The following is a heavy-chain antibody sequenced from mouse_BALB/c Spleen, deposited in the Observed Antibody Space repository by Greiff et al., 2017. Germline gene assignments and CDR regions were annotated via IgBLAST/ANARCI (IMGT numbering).Heavy chain of an antibody. Sequence: DVQLQESGPGLVKPSQSLSLTCTVTGYSITSDYAWNWIRQFPGNKLEWMGYISYSGSTSYNPSLKSRISITRDTSKNQFFLQLNSVTTEDTATYYCATDLQGAMDDWGQGTSVTVSS. D-gene: IGHD2-1*01. CDR3: ATDLQGAMDD. CDR1: GYSITSDYA. V-gene: IGHV3-2*02. CDR2: ISYSGST. J-gene: IGHJ4*01.